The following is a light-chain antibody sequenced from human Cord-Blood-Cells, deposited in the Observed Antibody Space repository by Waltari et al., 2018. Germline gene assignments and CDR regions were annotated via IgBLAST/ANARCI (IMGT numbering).Light chain of an antibody. J-gene: IGKJ1*01. CDR3: QQSYSTPWT. CDR2: AAS. V-gene: IGKV1-39*01. Sequence: DIQMTQSPSSLSASLGDRVTITCRASQSISSYLNWYQQKPGKAPKLLIYAASSLQSGVPSRFSGSGSGTDFTLTISSLQPEDFVTYYCQQSYSTPWTFGQGTKVEIK. CDR1: QSISSY.